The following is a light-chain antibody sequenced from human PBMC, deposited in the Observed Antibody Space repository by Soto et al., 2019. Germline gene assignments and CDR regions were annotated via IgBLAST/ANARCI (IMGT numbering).Light chain of an antibody. CDR3: QQYNAYPWT. J-gene: IGKJ1*01. CDR2: KAS. V-gene: IGKV1-5*03. Sequence: DIQMTQSPSTLSASVGDRVTITCRASQSVSSWLAWYQQKQGKAPKLLIYKASSLESGVTSRFSGSGSGTEFTLTINSLQPDDFATFYCQQYNAYPWTFGQGTKVEIK. CDR1: QSVSSW.